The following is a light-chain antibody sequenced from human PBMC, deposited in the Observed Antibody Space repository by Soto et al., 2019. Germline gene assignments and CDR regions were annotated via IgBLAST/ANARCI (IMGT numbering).Light chain of an antibody. Sequence: DVVMTQSPLSLPVTLGQPASISCSSSQSLAYIDGNTYLNWFHQWPGQSPRRPIYQVSNRDSGVPKRFGGSGSGTDFSMTVSTVAAADVGVYYYMQGTHWPIYTSGQGTKLEVK. V-gene: IGKV2-30*01. J-gene: IGKJ2*01. CDR1: QSLAYIDGNTY. CDR3: MQGTHWPIYT. CDR2: QVS.